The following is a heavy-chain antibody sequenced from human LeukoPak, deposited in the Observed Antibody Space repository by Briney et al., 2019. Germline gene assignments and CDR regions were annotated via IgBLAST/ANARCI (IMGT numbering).Heavy chain of an antibody. Sequence: ASVKVSCKASGYTFTSYDINWVRQATGQGLEWMGWMNPNSGNTGYAQKFQGRVTITRNTSISTAYMELSSLRSEDTAVYYCARGLRSKKLVRLSVYYYYYMDVWGKGTTVTVSS. CDR3: ARGLRSKKLVRLSVYYYYYMDV. V-gene: IGHV1-8*03. D-gene: IGHD6-13*01. J-gene: IGHJ6*03. CDR1: GYTFTSYD. CDR2: MNPNSGNT.